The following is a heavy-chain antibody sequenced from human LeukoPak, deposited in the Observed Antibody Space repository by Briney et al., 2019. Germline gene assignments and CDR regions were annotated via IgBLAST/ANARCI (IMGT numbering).Heavy chain of an antibody. V-gene: IGHV1-46*01. J-gene: IGHJ3*02. D-gene: IGHD6-13*01. Sequence: ASVKLSCKASGYTFTSYYMHWVRQAPGQGLEWMGIINPRGGSTSYEQKFLGRVTMTWEETTSTVYMELSSLRSEDTAVYYCAREAEGYAFDIWGQGTMVTVSS. CDR3: AREAEGYAFDI. CDR2: INPRGGST. CDR1: GYTFTSYY.